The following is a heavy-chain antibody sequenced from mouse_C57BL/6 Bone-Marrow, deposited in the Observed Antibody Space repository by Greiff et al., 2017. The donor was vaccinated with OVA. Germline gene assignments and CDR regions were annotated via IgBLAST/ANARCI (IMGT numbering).Heavy chain of an antibody. CDR3: ARGDYSNYVAWFAY. V-gene: IGHV1-53*01. D-gene: IGHD2-5*01. CDR2: INPSNGGT. CDR1: GYTFTSYW. J-gene: IGHJ3*01. Sequence: QVQLQQPGTELVKPGASVKLSCKASGYTFTSYWMHWVQQRPGQGLEWIGNINPSNGGTNYNEKFKSKATLTVDKSSSTAYMQLSSLTSEDSAVYYCARGDYSNYVAWFAYWGQGTLVTVSA.